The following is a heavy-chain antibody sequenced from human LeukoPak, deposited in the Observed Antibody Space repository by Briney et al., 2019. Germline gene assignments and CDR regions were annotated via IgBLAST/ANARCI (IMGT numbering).Heavy chain of an antibody. CDR3: ARVGCSGGSCYSDYYYYYMDV. CDR1: GFTFSSYS. V-gene: IGHV3-48*01. J-gene: IGHJ6*03. Sequence: QPGGSLRLSCAASGFTFSSYSMNWVRQAPGKGLEWVSYISSSSTIYYADSVKGRFTISRDNAKNSLYLQMNSLRAEDTAVYYCARVGCSGGSCYSDYYYYYMDVWGKGTTVTVSS. CDR2: ISSSSTI. D-gene: IGHD2-15*01.